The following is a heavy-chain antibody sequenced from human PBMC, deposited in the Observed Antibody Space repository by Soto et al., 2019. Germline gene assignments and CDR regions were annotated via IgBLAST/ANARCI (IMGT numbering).Heavy chain of an antibody. J-gene: IGHJ4*02. CDR1: GGPVNDDSYY. Sequence: QMQLQESGPGLVKPSETLSVTCTVSGGPVNDDSYYWSWIRQPPGKGLEWIGYIYYNGSTDYNPSLKSRVTISIDTSKNQFSLNVTSVTAADTAVYYCARGGIQIWLGNFDHWGQGTLVTVSS. V-gene: IGHV4-61*01. D-gene: IGHD5-18*01. CDR3: ARGGIQIWLGNFDH. CDR2: IYYNGST.